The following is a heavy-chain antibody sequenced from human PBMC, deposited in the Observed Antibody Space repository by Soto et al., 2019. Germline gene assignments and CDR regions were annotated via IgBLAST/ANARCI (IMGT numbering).Heavy chain of an antibody. D-gene: IGHD3-16*02. CDR2: ISAYNGNT. CDR3: ARGGSVVGIVSPFDY. J-gene: IGHJ4*02. V-gene: IGHV1-18*01. Sequence: GASVKVSCKASGYTFTSYAMHWVRQAPGQRLEWMGWISAYNGNTNYAQKLQGRVTMTTDTSTSTAYMELRSLRSDDTAVYYCARGGSVVGIVSPFDYWGQGTLVTVSS. CDR1: GYTFTSYA.